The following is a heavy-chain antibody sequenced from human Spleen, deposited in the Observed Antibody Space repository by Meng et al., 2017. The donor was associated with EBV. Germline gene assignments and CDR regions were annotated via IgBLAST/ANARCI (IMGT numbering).Heavy chain of an antibody. V-gene: IGHV4-30-2*01. CDR2: NYKSGDT. D-gene: IGHD3-9*01. CDR3: ATETPLRHFE. CDR1: GVSLTILACS. Sequence: HLPMDVSAPGLLNAPQNPTPTCADLGVSLTILACSYNWIPQPPEGGLEWIGYNYKSGDTSYNPSLGRRDAMSVDRSKNQFSLSLTSVTAADTAVYYCATETPLRHFEWGLGTLVTVSS. J-gene: IGHJ4*02.